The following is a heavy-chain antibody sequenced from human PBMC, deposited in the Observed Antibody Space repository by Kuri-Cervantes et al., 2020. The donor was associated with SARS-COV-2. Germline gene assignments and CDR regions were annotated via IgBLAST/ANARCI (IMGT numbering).Heavy chain of an antibody. CDR1: GFTFSSYD. CDR3: ARGGGIAARRVSYYFDY. CDR2: IGTAGDT. J-gene: IGHJ4*02. D-gene: IGHD6-6*01. Sequence: GESLKISCAACGFTFSSYDMHWVRQATGKGLEWVSAIGTAGDTYYPGSVKGRFTISRDNAKNSLYLQMNSLRAEDMALYYCARGGGIAARRVSYYFDYWGQGTLVTVSS. V-gene: IGHV3-13*01.